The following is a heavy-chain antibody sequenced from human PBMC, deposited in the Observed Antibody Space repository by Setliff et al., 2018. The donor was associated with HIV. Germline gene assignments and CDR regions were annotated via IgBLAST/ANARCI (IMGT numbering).Heavy chain of an antibody. CDR1: GFTVSDTH. CDR2: IYSDGRT. D-gene: IGHD3-16*01. Sequence: GGSLRLSCAASGFTVSDTHMTWVRQAPGRGLEWVSFIYSDGRTYYAESVKGRFTISRDDSKNTLYLQMHSLRVDDTAAYYCAKGVKWLDPWGQGILVTVSS. V-gene: IGHV3-53*01. CDR3: AKGVKWLDP. J-gene: IGHJ5*02.